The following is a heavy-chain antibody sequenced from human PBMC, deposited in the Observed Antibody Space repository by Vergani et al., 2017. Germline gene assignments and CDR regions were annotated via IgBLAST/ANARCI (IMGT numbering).Heavy chain of an antibody. V-gene: IGHV2-5*04. CDR1: GFSLNTRGVS. CDR3: VYRKTECGTTGCFDTFDYYYYMDV. Sequence: QITLKESGPTLVKPTQTLTLTCTFSGFSLNTRGVSVAWIRQPPGKALDWLALIYWNDYQHYSPSLNNRVTITKDTSKNQVVLTMTNMDYVDTGTYYCVYRKTECGTTGCFDTFDYYYYMDVRGKGTTVTVSS. D-gene: IGHD1-7*01. CDR2: IYWNDYQ. J-gene: IGHJ6*03.